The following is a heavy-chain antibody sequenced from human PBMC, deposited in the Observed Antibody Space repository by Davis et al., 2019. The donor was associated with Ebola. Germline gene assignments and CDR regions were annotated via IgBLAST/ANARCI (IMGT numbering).Heavy chain of an antibody. CDR3: ARVGAGYSGYDYFDY. CDR1: GYTFTSYY. D-gene: IGHD5-12*01. Sequence: ASVKVSCKASGYTFTSYYMHWVRQAPGQGLEWMGIINPSGGSTSYAQKFQGRVTITRDTSASTAYMELSSLRSEDTAVYYCARVGAGYSGYDYFDYWGQGTLVTVSS. J-gene: IGHJ4*02. CDR2: INPSGGST. V-gene: IGHV1-46*01.